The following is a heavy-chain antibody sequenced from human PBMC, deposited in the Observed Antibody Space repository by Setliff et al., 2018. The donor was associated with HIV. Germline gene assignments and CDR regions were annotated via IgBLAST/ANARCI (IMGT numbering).Heavy chain of an antibody. V-gene: IGHV4-59*12. CDR3: AKISPRGYSDITTGRLTDPFDV. Sequence: SETLSLTCTVSDSAMDSYYWSWVRQSPGRGLEYIGYIYWTGKTDYNPSLKSRVTISLDTSGNQFSLKLNSVTGADTAVYYCAKISPRGYSDITTGRLTDPFDVWGPGAMVTVSS. CDR2: IYWTGKT. J-gene: IGHJ3*01. D-gene: IGHD3-9*01. CDR1: DSAMDSYY.